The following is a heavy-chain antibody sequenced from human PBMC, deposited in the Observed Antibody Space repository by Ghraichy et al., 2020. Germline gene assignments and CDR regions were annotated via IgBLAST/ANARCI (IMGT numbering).Heavy chain of an antibody. CDR1: GYSISGGYY. Sequence: SETLSLTCNVSGYSISGGYYWGWTRQPPGKGLEWIGSIYHSGSTYKNPSLKSRVTISLDTSRNQFSLRLSSVTAADTAVYFCARDNSNMYYYGSGTYSYFDYWGQGILVTVSS. CDR2: IYHSGST. CDR3: ARDNSNMYYYGSGTYSYFDY. V-gene: IGHV4-38-2*02. D-gene: IGHD3-10*01. J-gene: IGHJ4*02.